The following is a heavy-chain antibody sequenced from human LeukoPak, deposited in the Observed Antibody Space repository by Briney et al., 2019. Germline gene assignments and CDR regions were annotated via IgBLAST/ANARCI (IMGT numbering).Heavy chain of an antibody. CDR3: ARHNNEPYCSSTSCYPYYFDY. J-gene: IGHJ4*02. Sequence: PSETLSLTCTVSGGSISSSSYYWGWIRQPPGTGLEWIGSIYYSGSTYYNPSLKSRVTISVDTSKNQFSLKLSSVTAADTAVYYCARHNNEPYCSSTSCYPYYFDYWGQGTLVTVSS. V-gene: IGHV4-39*01. CDR2: IYYSGST. CDR1: GGSISSSSYY. D-gene: IGHD2-2*01.